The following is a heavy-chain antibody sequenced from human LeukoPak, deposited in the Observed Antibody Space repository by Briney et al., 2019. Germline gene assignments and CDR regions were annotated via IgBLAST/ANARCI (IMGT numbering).Heavy chain of an antibody. CDR1: GGSISSGSYD. V-gene: IGHV4-61*09. CDR2: LYTSGSM. D-gene: IGHD5-12*01. J-gene: IGHJ4*02. Sequence: SETLSLTCTVSGGSISSGSYDWYWIRQPAGKGLEWIGHLYTSGSMSYNPSLKSRVTISVDTSKNQFSLKLSSVTAADTAVYYCARAVREWLRFDYWGQGTLVTVSS. CDR3: ARAVREWLRFDY.